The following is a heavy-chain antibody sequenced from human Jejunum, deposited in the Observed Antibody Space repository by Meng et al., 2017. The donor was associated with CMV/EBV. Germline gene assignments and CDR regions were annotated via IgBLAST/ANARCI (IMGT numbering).Heavy chain of an antibody. Sequence: INFGISWVRQAPGQGLEWMGWISTYNGNTDYAQELQGRVTMTTDTSTTTVYMDLRGLRSDDTAVYYCVRLRCNGGGCQGRDPPDYWGQGTQVTVSS. CDR2: ISTYNGNT. V-gene: IGHV1-18*01. CDR3: VRLRCNGGGCQGRDPPDY. J-gene: IGHJ4*02. D-gene: IGHD2-15*01. CDR1: INFG.